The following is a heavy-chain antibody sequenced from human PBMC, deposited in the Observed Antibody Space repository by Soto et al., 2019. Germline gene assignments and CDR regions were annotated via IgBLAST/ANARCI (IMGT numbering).Heavy chain of an antibody. Sequence: QVQLVESGGGVVQPGRSLRLSCAASGLTFSRYGLHWVRQAPGKGLEWVAVISDDGSNKEYGDSVKGRFTISRDDSKNTLYLQMDSLRAEDTAVYYCAKNFEFWSSSSTRSYLYYMGVWGRGTTVTGSS. J-gene: IGHJ6*03. CDR2: ISDDGSNK. D-gene: IGHD3-3*01. CDR1: GLTFSRYG. V-gene: IGHV3-30*18. CDR3: AKNFEFWSSSSTRSYLYYMGV.